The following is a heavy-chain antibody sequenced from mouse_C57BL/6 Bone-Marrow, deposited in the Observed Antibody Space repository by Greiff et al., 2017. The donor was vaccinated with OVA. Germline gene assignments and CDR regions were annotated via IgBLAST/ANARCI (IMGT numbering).Heavy chain of an antibody. V-gene: IGHV14-2*01. CDR3: ARSLFYAMDY. D-gene: IGHD1-1*01. Sequence: EVQLKESGAELVKPGASVKLSCTASGFNIKDYYMHWVKQRTEQGLEWIGRIDPEDGETKSAPKFPGKATITADTSSNTAYRQLSSLTSKDTAVYYCARSLFYAMDYWGQGTSVTVSS. CDR1: GFNIKDYY. CDR2: IDPEDGET. J-gene: IGHJ4*01.